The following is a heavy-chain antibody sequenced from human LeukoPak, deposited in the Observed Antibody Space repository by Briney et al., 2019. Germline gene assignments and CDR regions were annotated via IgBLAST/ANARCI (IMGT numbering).Heavy chain of an antibody. CDR1: GGSISSSSYY. Sequence: SETLSLTCTVSGGSISSSSYYWGWIRQPPGKGLEWIGSIHYSGSTYYNPSLKSRVTISADTSKNQFSLKLSSVTAADTAVYYCARQGSAAGTNWYFDTWGRGTLVTVSS. CDR2: IHYSGST. CDR3: ARQGSAAGTNWYFDT. J-gene: IGHJ2*01. D-gene: IGHD6-13*01. V-gene: IGHV4-39*01.